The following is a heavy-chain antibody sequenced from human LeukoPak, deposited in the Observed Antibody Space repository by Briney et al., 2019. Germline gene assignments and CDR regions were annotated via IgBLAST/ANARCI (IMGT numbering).Heavy chain of an antibody. J-gene: IGHJ4*02. CDR1: GYTFTSYD. D-gene: IGHD1-14*01. CDR2: MNPNSGNT. V-gene: IGHV1-8*03. Sequence: GASVKVSCKASGYTFTSYDINWVRQATGQGLEWMGWMNPNSGNTGYAQKFQGRVTITRNTSISTAYMELSSLRSEDTAVYYCARGRRISRMTNSKAYYFDYWGQGTLVTVSS. CDR3: ARGRRISRMTNSKAYYFDY.